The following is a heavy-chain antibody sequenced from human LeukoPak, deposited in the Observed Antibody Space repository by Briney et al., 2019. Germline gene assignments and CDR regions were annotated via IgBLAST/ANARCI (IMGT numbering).Heavy chain of an antibody. CDR1: GFTFDDYA. CDR2: VSRNSGSI. J-gene: IGHJ4*02. Sequence: TGGSLRFSCAASGFTFDDYAMHWVRQAPGKDLEWVSGVSRNSGSIGYADSVKGRFTISRDNATNSLYLQMNSLRAEDTALYYCAKDYGAFYYGSGSYYLQTYFDYWGQGTLVTVSS. V-gene: IGHV3-9*01. CDR3: AKDYGAFYYGSGSYYLQTYFDY. D-gene: IGHD3-10*01.